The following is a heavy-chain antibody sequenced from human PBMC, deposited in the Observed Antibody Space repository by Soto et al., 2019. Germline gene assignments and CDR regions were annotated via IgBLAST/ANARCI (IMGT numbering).Heavy chain of an antibody. V-gene: IGHV1-69*06. J-gene: IGHJ4*02. CDR3: ARAIKRWEVNYYFDF. CDR2: IIVDSNTA. D-gene: IGHD1-26*01. CDR1: GSTFNNFA. Sequence: QVVLLQSGAEVKEPGSSVRVSCQVSGSTFNNFAFSWVRQAPGHGPEWMGGIIVDSNTAEYSQRFQDRVTITADTSTDTLYMELGSLTFEDTAVYYCARAIKRWEVNYYFDFWGQGTLVTVSS.